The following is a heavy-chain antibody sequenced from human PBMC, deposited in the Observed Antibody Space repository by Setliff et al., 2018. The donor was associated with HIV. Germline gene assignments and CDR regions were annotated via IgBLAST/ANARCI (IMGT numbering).Heavy chain of an antibody. CDR3: AKGVAGLQYYYYYMDV. Sequence: SETLSLTCAVSGLSMSTTSYYWSWIRRPPGKGLEWIGEINHSGSTNYNPSLKSRVTISVDTSKNQFSLKVSSVTAADTAVYYCAKGVAGLQYYYYYMDVWGKGTTVTVSS. D-gene: IGHD6-19*01. CDR2: INHSGST. CDR1: GLSMSTTSYY. V-gene: IGHV4-34*01. J-gene: IGHJ6*03.